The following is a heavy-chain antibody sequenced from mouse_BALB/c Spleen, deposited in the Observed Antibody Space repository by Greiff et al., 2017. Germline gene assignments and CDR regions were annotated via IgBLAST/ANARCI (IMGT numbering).Heavy chain of an antibody. CDR2: IDPGTGGT. Sequence: VQLQQSGAELVRPGASVTLSCKASGYTFTDYEMHWVKQTPVHGLEWIGAIDPGTGGTAYNQKFKGKATLTADKSSSTAYMQLRSLTSEDSAVYYCAYGDDRGAWFAYWGQGTPVTVSA. J-gene: IGHJ3*01. D-gene: IGHD2-2*01. CDR1: GYTFTDYE. V-gene: IGHV1-15*01. CDR3: AYGDDRGAWFAY.